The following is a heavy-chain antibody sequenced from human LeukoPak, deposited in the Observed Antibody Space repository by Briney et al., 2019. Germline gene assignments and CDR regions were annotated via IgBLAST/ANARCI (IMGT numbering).Heavy chain of an antibody. D-gene: IGHD5-18*01. Sequence: GGSLRLSCAASGFRFSDYYMRWIRQAPGKGLEWVSYISSSSSYTNYAASVEGRFTISRDNAKNSLYLQMNSLRAEDTAVYYCARDLRVQLWLEFDYWGQGTLVTVSS. V-gene: IGHV3-11*06. CDR3: ARDLRVQLWLEFDY. CDR2: ISSSSSYT. J-gene: IGHJ4*02. CDR1: GFRFSDYY.